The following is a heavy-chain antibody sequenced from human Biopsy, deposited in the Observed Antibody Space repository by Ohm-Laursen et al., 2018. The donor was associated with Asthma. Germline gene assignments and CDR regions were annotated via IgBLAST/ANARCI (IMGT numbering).Heavy chain of an antibody. CDR3: VRGSSSWHHGPFHYYYGLDV. D-gene: IGHD6-13*01. Sequence: SETLSLTWSLSSGSGGYMRSGNYYWGWIRQPPGKGLEWIGSIYYSGTTYYNPSLGSRFTVSANTSKNQFSLKLTSVTAADTAVYYCVRGSSSWHHGPFHYYYGLDVWGQGTTATVSS. CDR1: SGSGGYMRSGNYY. CDR2: IYYSGTT. V-gene: IGHV4-39*01. J-gene: IGHJ6*02.